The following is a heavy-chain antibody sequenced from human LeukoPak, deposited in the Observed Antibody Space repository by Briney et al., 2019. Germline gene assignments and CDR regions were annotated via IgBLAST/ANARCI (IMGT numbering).Heavy chain of an antibody. CDR3: ARVGEDYDFLTGIKYMDV. J-gene: IGHJ6*03. Sequence: EASVKVSCKASGYTFTSYGISWVRQAPGQGLEWMGWISAYNGNTNYAQKLQGRVTMTTDTSTSTAYMELRGLRSDDTAVYYCARVGEDYDFLTGIKYMDVWGKGTTVTVSS. D-gene: IGHD3-9*01. V-gene: IGHV1-18*01. CDR1: GYTFTSYG. CDR2: ISAYNGNT.